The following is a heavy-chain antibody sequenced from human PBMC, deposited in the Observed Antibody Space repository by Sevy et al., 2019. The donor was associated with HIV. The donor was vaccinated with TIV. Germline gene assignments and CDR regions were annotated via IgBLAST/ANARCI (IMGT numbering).Heavy chain of an antibody. CDR2: INTLSDTI. CDR3: ARDASVAAYYFDF. D-gene: IGHD6-19*01. Sequence: GGSLRLSCTASGFTFRRNSMNWVRQAPGKGLEWLAYINTLSDTITYADSVKGRVTISRDNAKNSLYLQMNSLRVEETAVYYCARDASVAAYYFDFWGQGTLVTVSS. V-gene: IGHV3-48*01. CDR1: GFTFRRNS. J-gene: IGHJ4*02.